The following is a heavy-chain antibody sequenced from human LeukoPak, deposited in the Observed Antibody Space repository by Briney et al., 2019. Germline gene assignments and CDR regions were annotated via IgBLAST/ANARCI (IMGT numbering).Heavy chain of an antibody. Sequence: SETLSLTCTASGGSISSSSYYWGWIRQPPGKGLEWIGSIYYSGSTYYNPSLKSRVTISVDTSKNQFSLKLSSVTAADTAVYYCARENLGYCSSTSCYGVFDYWGQGTLVTVSS. J-gene: IGHJ4*02. CDR1: GGSISSSSYY. D-gene: IGHD2-2*01. CDR3: ARENLGYCSSTSCYGVFDY. CDR2: IYYSGST. V-gene: IGHV4-39*07.